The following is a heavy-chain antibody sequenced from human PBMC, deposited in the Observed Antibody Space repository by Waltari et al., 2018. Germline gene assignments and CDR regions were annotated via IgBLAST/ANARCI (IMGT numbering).Heavy chain of an antibody. J-gene: IGHJ6*02. V-gene: IGHV1-2*02. CDR1: GYTFTGYY. Sequence: QVQLVQSGAEVKKPGASVKVSCKASGYTFTGYYMHWVRQAPGQGLEWMGWINPNSGGTNDAQKFQGRVTMTRDTSISTAYMELSRLRSDDTAVYYCARGYCSGGSCKGMDVWGQGTTVTVSS. CDR2: INPNSGGT. CDR3: ARGYCSGGSCKGMDV. D-gene: IGHD2-15*01.